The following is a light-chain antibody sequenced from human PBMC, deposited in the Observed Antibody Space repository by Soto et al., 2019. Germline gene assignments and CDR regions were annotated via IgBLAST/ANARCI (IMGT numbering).Light chain of an antibody. J-gene: IGKJ2*01. Sequence: EIVMTQSPATLSVSPGERVTLSCRASQSVSSNLAWYQQKPGQAPRLLIYGASTRATDIPARFSGSGSGTEFTLTISSLQSEDFAVYYCQQYIHWYTFGQGTKLEIK. V-gene: IGKV3-15*01. CDR1: QSVSSN. CDR2: GAS. CDR3: QQYIHWYT.